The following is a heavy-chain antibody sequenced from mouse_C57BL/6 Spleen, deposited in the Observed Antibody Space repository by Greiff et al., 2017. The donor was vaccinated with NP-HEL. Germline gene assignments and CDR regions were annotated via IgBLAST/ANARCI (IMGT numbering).Heavy chain of an antibody. D-gene: IGHD2-12*01. CDR3: ASVTWGFAY. CDR1: GYTFTDYY. CDR2: INPNNGGT. J-gene: IGHJ3*01. V-gene: IGHV1-26*01. Sequence: VQLQQSGPELVKPGASVKISCKASGYTFTDYYMNWVKQSHGKSLEWIGDINPNNGGTSYNQKFKGKATLTVDKSSSTAYMELRSLTSEDSAVYYCASVTWGFAYWGQGTLVTVSA.